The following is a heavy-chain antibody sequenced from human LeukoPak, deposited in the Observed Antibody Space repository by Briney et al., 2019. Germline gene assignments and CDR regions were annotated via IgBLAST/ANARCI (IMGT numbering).Heavy chain of an antibody. V-gene: IGHV4-59*10. Sequence: SETLSLTCAVYGGSFSGYYWSWIRQPAGKGLEWIGRIYTSGSTNYNPSLKSRVTISVDTSKNQFSLKLSSVTAADTAVYYCARSYGSGSYLGPPNWFDPWGQGTLVTVSS. CDR3: ARSYGSGSYLGPPNWFDP. J-gene: IGHJ5*02. CDR1: GGSFSGYY. D-gene: IGHD3-10*01. CDR2: IYTSGST.